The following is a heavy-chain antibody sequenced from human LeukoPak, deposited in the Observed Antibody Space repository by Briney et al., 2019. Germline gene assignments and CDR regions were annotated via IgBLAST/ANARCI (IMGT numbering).Heavy chain of an antibody. Sequence: SSQTLSLTCTVSGGSISSGDYYWSWIRQPPGKGLEWIGYIYYSGSTYYNPSLKSRVTISVDTSKSQFSLKLSSVTAADTAVYYCARGATIFEYFDYWGQGTLVTVSS. CDR1: GGSISSGDYY. J-gene: IGHJ4*02. V-gene: IGHV4-30-4*01. D-gene: IGHD3-3*01. CDR2: IYYSGST. CDR3: ARGATIFEYFDY.